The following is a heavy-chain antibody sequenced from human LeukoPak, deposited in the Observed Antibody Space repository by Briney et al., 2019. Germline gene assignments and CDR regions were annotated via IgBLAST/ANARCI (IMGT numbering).Heavy chain of an antibody. Sequence: GGSLRLSCAASGFTFSSYGMHWVRQAPGKGLEWVAFIRYDGSNKYYADSVKGRFTISRDNSKNTLFLQMNSLGPEDTAVYYRTRGEVFDYWGQGTLVTVSS. V-gene: IGHV3-30*02. J-gene: IGHJ4*02. CDR1: GFTFSSYG. CDR2: IRYDGSNK. CDR3: TRGEVFDY. D-gene: IGHD2-21*01.